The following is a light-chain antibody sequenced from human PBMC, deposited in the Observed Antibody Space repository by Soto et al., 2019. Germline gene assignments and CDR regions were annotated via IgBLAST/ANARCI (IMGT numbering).Light chain of an antibody. CDR3: QQYNNWPLIT. J-gene: IGKJ3*01. CDR2: HAS. Sequence: EIVMTQSPGTLSVSPGERATLSCRASQTVNSNLAWYQQKPGQAPRLLIFHASTRATGVPARFSGSGSGSDFTLTISFLQSEDFAVYFCQQYNNWPLITFGPGTKVDIK. V-gene: IGKV3-15*01. CDR1: QTVNSN.